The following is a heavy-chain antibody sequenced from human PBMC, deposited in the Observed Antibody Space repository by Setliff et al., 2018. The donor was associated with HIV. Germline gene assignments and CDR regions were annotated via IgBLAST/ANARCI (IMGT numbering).Heavy chain of an antibody. CDR1: GFTFSNYR. V-gene: IGHV4-34*01. Sequence: GSLRLSCAASGFTFSNYRMNWVRQPPGKGLECIGEIDHSGSTNYNPSLKSRVTISVDTSKNQFSLKLNSMTAADTAVYFCARKIGGDFDYWGQGTLVTVSS. CDR2: IDHSGST. J-gene: IGHJ4*02. D-gene: IGHD4-17*01. CDR3: ARKIGGDFDY.